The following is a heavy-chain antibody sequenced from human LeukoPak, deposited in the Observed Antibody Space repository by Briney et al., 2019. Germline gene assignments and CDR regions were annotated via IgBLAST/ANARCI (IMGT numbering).Heavy chain of an antibody. CDR2: IAESGST. V-gene: IGHV4-31*03. Sequence: SETLSLTCTVCGGSISSGGYYWSWIRQHPGKGLEWIGHIAESGSTYYSPSLKGRVTISVDTSKNQFSLKLSSVTAADTAVYYCARVDYYPSGTYINWFDPWGQGTQVTVSS. CDR1: GGSISSGGYY. CDR3: ARVDYYPSGTYINWFDP. J-gene: IGHJ5*02. D-gene: IGHD3-10*01.